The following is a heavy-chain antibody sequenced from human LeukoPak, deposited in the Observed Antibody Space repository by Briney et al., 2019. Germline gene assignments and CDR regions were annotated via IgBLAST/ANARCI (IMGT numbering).Heavy chain of an antibody. Sequence: GGSLRLSCAASGFTFSSYAMSWVRQAPGKGLEWVSAISGSGGSTYYADSVKGRFTISRDNSKNTLYLQMNSLRAEDTAVYYCARVRGIWFGELSTDYYGMDVWGQGTTVTVSS. J-gene: IGHJ6*02. CDR3: ARVRGIWFGELSTDYYGMDV. CDR2: ISGSGGST. D-gene: IGHD3-10*01. CDR1: GFTFSSYA. V-gene: IGHV3-23*01.